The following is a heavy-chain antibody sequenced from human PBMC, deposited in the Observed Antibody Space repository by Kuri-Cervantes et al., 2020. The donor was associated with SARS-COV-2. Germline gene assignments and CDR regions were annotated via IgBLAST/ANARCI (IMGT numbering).Heavy chain of an antibody. CDR1: GFTFSSYW. CDR3: ARDYYDSSGVY. J-gene: IGHJ4*02. Sequence: GGSLRLSCAASGFTFSSYWMHWVRQAPGKGLVWVSRINSDGSSTSYADSVKGRFTISRDNTKNTLYLQMNSLRAEDTAVYYCARDYYDSSGVYWSQGTLVTVSS. D-gene: IGHD3-22*01. V-gene: IGHV3-74*01. CDR2: INSDGSST.